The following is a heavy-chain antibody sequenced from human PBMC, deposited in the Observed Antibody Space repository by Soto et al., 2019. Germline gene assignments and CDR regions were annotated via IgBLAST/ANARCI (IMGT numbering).Heavy chain of an antibody. CDR3: ARDPGGYSAFDI. J-gene: IGHJ3*02. V-gene: IGHV3-21*01. CDR1: GFTFSSYS. D-gene: IGHD2-2*03. Sequence: EVQLVESGGGLVKPGGSLRLSCAASGFTFSSYSMNWVRQAPGKGLEWVSSISSSSSYIYYADSVKGRFIISRDNAKNSLYLQMNSLRAEDTAVYYCARDPGGYSAFDIWGQGTMVTVSS. CDR2: ISSSSSYI.